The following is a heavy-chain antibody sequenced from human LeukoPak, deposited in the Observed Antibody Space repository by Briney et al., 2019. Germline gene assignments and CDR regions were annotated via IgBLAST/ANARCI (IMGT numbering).Heavy chain of an antibody. CDR1: GYTFTNLG. CDR3: ARDRCSGSSCYFDY. Sequence: ASVKVSCKASGYTFTNLGITWVRQAPGQGLEWMGWTSAYNGNTDYTQMFQGRVTMTTETSANTAYMELRSLRSDDTAVYYCARDRCSGSSCYFDYWGQGTLVTVSS. V-gene: IGHV1-18*01. D-gene: IGHD2-2*01. J-gene: IGHJ4*02. CDR2: TSAYNGNT.